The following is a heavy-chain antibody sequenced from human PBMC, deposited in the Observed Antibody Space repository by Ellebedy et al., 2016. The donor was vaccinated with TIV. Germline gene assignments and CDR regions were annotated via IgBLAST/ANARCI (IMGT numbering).Heavy chain of an antibody. J-gene: IGHJ4*02. Sequence: PGGSLRLSCAASGFTFSSYAMSWVRQAPGKGLEWVSTISNTGSRTYYADSVEGRFIISRDNSKKTLYLQMNSLRAEDTAVYDCAKGRGGGSDISAPRYYFDYWGLGTLVTVSS. CDR1: GFTFSSYA. CDR3: AKGRGGGSDISAPRYYFDY. V-gene: IGHV3-23*01. D-gene: IGHD3-22*01. CDR2: ISNTGSRT.